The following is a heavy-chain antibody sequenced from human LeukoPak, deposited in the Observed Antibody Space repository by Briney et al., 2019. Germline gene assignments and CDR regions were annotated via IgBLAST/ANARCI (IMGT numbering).Heavy chain of an antibody. D-gene: IGHD3-22*01. Sequence: ASVKVSCKASGYRFTGYYIHWLRQAPGQGVEWMGWISTYNGNTNYAQNFQGRVTMTTDTSTSTAYMEVRSLSSDDTAVYYCARDYYDSSTPGGYWGQGTLVTVSS. CDR3: ARDYYDSSTPGGY. J-gene: IGHJ4*02. CDR1: GYRFTGYY. V-gene: IGHV1-18*04. CDR2: ISTYNGNT.